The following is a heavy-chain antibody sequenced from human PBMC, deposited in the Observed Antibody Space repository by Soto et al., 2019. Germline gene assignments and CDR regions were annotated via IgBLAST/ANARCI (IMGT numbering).Heavy chain of an antibody. CDR3: ARKTLTYVDYDSYGMDV. CDR2: IIPILGIA. D-gene: IGHD3-16*01. CDR1: GGTFSSYT. V-gene: IGHV1-69*02. J-gene: IGHJ6*02. Sequence: QVQLVQSGAEVKKPGSSVKVSCKASGGTFSSYTISWLRQAPGQGLEWMGRIIPILGIANYAQKFQGRVTITAHESTSTAYMELSSLRSEATAVYYCARKTLTYVDYDSYGMDVWGQGTTVTVSS.